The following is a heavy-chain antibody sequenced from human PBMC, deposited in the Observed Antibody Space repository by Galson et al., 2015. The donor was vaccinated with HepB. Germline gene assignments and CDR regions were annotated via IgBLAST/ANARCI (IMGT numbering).Heavy chain of an antibody. CDR2: IRHDGSNQ. V-gene: IGHV3-30*02. CDR1: RLTFSSYG. D-gene: IGHD2-15*01. J-gene: IGHJ5*02. CDR3: ATSAAATDQWSDP. Sequence: SLRLSCAASRLTFSSYGMHWVRQSPGKGLEWVAFIRHDGSNQNYADSVKGRFTISRDNSKNMLCLQMNSLRAEDTAVYYCATSAAATDQWSDPWGQGTLVIVSS.